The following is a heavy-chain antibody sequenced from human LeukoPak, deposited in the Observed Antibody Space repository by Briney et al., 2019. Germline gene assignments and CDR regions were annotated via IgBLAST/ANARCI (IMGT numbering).Heavy chain of an antibody. Sequence: PAETLSLTCTVSGGSISRSSYYWGWIRQPPGKGLEWIATIYYSGSTYYNPSLKSRVTISADTSKNQFSLKLSSVTAADTAVYYCARLTSGHFDYWGQGTLVTVSS. CDR1: GGSISRSSYY. CDR3: ARLTSGHFDY. J-gene: IGHJ4*02. V-gene: IGHV4-39*01. D-gene: IGHD3-10*01. CDR2: IYYSGST.